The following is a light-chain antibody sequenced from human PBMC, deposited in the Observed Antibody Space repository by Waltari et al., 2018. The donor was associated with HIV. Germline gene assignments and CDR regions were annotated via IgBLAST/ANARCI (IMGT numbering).Light chain of an antibody. Sequence: QSVLTQPPSASGTPGQRVTISCSGSSSNIGRTYVYWSQQLPGTTPKLLIYRNNLRPSGVPDRFAGSKSCTSASLAISGLRSEDEADYYCAAWDDSLSGCVFGGGTKLTVL. CDR1: SSNIGRTY. CDR2: RNN. CDR3: AAWDDSLSGCV. V-gene: IGLV1-47*01. J-gene: IGLJ3*02.